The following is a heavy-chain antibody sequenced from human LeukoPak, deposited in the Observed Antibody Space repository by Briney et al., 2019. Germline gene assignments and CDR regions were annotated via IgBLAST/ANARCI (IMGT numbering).Heavy chain of an antibody. J-gene: IGHJ4*02. CDR1: GFTFSSYW. CDR2: INSDGSST. D-gene: IGHD1-14*01. CDR3: TRYNNDHFDY. V-gene: IGHV3-74*01. Sequence: GGSLRLSCAASGFTFSSYWMHWVRQAPGKGLVWVSRINSDGSSTSYADSVKGRFTISRDNSKNTMSVQMDDLRAEDTAVYYCTRYNNDHFDYWGQGTLVTVSS.